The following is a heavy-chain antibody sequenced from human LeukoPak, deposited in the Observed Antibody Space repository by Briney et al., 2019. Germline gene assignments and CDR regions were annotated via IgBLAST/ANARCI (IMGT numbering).Heavy chain of an antibody. CDR3: AKNRVVITYYFDY. Sequence: PGGSLRLSCAASGFTVSSNYMSWVRQAPGKGLEWVSVIYSGGSTYYADSVKGRFTISRDNSKNTLYLQMNSLRAEDTAVYYCAKNRVVITYYFDYWGQGTLVTVSS. CDR2: IYSGGST. J-gene: IGHJ4*02. D-gene: IGHD3-22*01. V-gene: IGHV3-53*01. CDR1: GFTVSSNY.